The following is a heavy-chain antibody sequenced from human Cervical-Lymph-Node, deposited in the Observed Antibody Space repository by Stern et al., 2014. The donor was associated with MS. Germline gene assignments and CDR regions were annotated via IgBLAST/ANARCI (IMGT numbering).Heavy chain of an antibody. CDR1: GFTFSSYG. CDR2: ISYDGNHK. Sequence: VQLVASGGAVVQPGRSLRLSCAASGFTFSSYGMHCVPQAPGTGLEWVTVISYDGNHKYYAASVKGRFTISRDNSKNTLHLQMNSVTPDDTAIYYCARDYEDTSMLFDHWGQGTLVTVSS. D-gene: IGHD2-8*01. CDR3: ARDYEDTSMLFDH. J-gene: IGHJ4*02. V-gene: IGHV3-30*03.